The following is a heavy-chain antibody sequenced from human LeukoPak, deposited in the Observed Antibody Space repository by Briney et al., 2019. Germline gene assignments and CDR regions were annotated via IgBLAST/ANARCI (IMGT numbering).Heavy chain of an antibody. V-gene: IGHV1-2*02. CDR3: ARDPEPGIAAAGSDD. CDR2: INPNSGGT. CDR1: GYTFTSYY. D-gene: IGHD6-13*01. Sequence: ASVKVSCKASGYTFTSYYMHWVRQAPGQGLEWMGWINPNSGGTNYAQKFQGRVTMTRDTSISTAYMELSRLRSDDTAVYYCARDPEPGIAAAGSDDWGQGTLVTVSS. J-gene: IGHJ4*02.